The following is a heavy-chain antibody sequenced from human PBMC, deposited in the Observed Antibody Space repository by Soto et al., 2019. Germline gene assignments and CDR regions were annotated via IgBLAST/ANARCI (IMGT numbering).Heavy chain of an antibody. D-gene: IGHD6-19*01. CDR3: GVIAVAGTFDI. J-gene: IGHJ3*02. V-gene: IGHV1-3*01. Sequence: QVQLVQSGAEVKKPGASVKVSCKASGYTFTSYAMHWLRQAPGQRLEWMGWINAGNGNTKYSQKFQGRVTITRDTAASTAYMELSSLRSEDTAVYYCGVIAVAGTFDIWGQGTMVTVSS. CDR1: GYTFTSYA. CDR2: INAGNGNT.